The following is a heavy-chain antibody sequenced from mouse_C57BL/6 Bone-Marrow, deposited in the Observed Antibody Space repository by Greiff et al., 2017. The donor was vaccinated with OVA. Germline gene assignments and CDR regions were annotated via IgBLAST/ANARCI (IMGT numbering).Heavy chain of an antibody. CDR3: ARVRGYGTPYFDY. CDR2: IDPSDSYT. CDR1: GYTFTSYW. D-gene: IGHD2-1*01. J-gene: IGHJ2*01. Sequence: QVQLQQPGAELVKPGASVKLSCKASGYTFTSYWMQWVKQRPGQGLEWIGEIDPSDSYTNYNQKFKGKATLTVDTSSSTAYMQLSSLTSEDSAVYYCARVRGYGTPYFDYWGQGTTLTVSS. V-gene: IGHV1-50*01.